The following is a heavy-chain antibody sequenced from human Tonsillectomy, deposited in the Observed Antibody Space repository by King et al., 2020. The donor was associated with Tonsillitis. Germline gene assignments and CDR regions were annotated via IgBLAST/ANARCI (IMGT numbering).Heavy chain of an antibody. Sequence: MQLQESGPGLLKPSETLSLTCTVSGGSISSYYWSWIRQPPGQGLEWIGYIYYSGSTNYNPSLNSRVTISIDTSKNQFSLKLSSVTAADTAVYYCARDSTYCSGNSCYSPYGVDVWGQGTTVTVSS. CDR3: ARDSTYCSGNSCYSPYGVDV. D-gene: IGHD2-15*01. V-gene: IGHV4-59*01. CDR2: IYYSGST. J-gene: IGHJ6*02. CDR1: GGSISSYY.